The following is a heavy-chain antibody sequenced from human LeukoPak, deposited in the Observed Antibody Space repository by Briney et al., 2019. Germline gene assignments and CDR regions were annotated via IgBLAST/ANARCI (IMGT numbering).Heavy chain of an antibody. CDR2: IYYSGST. CDR1: GGSISSGDYY. D-gene: IGHD6-19*01. CDR3: ARLGYSSGWYEDYFDY. J-gene: IGHJ4*02. V-gene: IGHV4-30-4*08. Sequence: PSETLSLTCTVSGGSISSGDYYWSWIRQPPGKGLEWIGYIYYSGSTYYNPSLKSRITISVETSKNQFSLKLSSVTAADTAVYYCARLGYSSGWYEDYFDYWGQGTLVTVSS.